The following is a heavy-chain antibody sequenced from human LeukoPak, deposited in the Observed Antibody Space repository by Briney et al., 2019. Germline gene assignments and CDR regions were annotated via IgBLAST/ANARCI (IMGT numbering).Heavy chain of an antibody. CDR1: GFTFSSYA. J-gene: IGHJ6*02. CDR2: ISYDGSNK. Sequence: GGSLRLSCAASGFTFSSYAMHWVRQAPGKGLEWVAVISYDGSNKYYADSVEARFTISRDNSKNTLYLQMNSLRAEDTAVYYCARSGGWDGMDVWGQGTAVTVSS. V-gene: IGHV3-30*14. D-gene: IGHD1-1*01. CDR3: ARSGGWDGMDV.